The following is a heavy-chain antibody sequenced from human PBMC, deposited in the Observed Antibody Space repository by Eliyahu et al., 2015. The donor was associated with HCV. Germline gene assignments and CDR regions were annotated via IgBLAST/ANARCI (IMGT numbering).Heavy chain of an antibody. J-gene: IGHJ6*02. V-gene: IGHV1-69*01. CDR2: IIPIFGTA. D-gene: IGHD3-3*01. Sequence: EVKKPGSSVKVSCKASGGTFSSYAISWVRQAPGQGLEWMGGIIPIFGTANYAQKFQGRVTITADESTSTAYMELSSLRSEDTAVYYCALGRSGYYTGKHYYGMDVWGQGTTVTVSS. CDR1: GGTFSSYA. CDR3: ALGRSGYYTGKHYYGMDV.